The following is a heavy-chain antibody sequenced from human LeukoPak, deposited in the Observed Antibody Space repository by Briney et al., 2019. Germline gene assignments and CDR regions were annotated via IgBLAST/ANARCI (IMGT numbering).Heavy chain of an antibody. Sequence: SVKVSCKASGYTFTSYYMHWVRQAPGQGLEWMGGIIPIFGTANYAQKFQGRVTITADKSTSTAYMELSSLRSEDAAVYYCASYSGSSLDYWGQGTLVTVSS. CDR1: GYTFTSYY. CDR2: IIPIFGTA. V-gene: IGHV1-69*06. CDR3: ASYSGSSLDY. J-gene: IGHJ4*02. D-gene: IGHD1-26*01.